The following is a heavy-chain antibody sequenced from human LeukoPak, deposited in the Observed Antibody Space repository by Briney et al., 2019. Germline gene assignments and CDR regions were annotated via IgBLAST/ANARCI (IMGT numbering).Heavy chain of an antibody. Sequence: GESLKISCKGSGYSFTNYWIAWVRQMPGKGLECMGIIYPADSDTKYNPSFHGRVTISADKSISTAYLQWSSLKASDTAIYYCARPTDPMYSYAFNYWGQGTLVTVSS. V-gene: IGHV5-51*01. CDR2: IYPADSDT. J-gene: IGHJ4*02. CDR3: ARPTDPMYSYAFNY. D-gene: IGHD5-18*01. CDR1: GYSFTNYW.